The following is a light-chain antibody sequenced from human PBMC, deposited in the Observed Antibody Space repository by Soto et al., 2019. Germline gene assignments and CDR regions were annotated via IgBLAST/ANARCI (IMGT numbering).Light chain of an antibody. CDR1: QSVSIN. J-gene: IGKJ1*01. CDR2: GAS. CDR3: QQYNKWPPWT. V-gene: IGKV3-15*01. Sequence: EIGLTQGPPPLSLAPGATAPPSRRPSQSVSINLAWYQQKPGQAPRLLIYGASTRATGIPARFSGSGSGTEFTLTISSLQSEDFAVYYCQQYNKWPPWTFGQGTKVDIK.